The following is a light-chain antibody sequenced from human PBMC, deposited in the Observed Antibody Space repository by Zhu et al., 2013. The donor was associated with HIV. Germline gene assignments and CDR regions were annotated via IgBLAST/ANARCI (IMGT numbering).Light chain of an antibody. Sequence: DIVMTQSPATLSLSPGERGTLSCRASQSIAGNLAWYQQKPGQAPRLLIYDASTRATDLPARFTGSGSGTEFTLTISSLQPEDFAVYYCQQYNSWPLTFGGGTKVAIK. CDR1: QSIAGN. CDR3: QQYNSWPLT. V-gene: IGKV3-15*01. J-gene: IGKJ4*01. CDR2: DAS.